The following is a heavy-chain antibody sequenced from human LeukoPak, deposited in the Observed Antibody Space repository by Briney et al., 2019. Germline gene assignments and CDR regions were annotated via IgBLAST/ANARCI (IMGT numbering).Heavy chain of an antibody. Sequence: GGSLRLSCAASGFTFSRYGMHWVRQAPGKGLEWVAVIWYDGSNKYYADSVKGRFTISRDNSKNTLYLQMNSLRAEDTAVYYCARDLGYSSGWESFDYWGQGTLVTVSS. CDR2: IWYDGSNK. V-gene: IGHV3-33*01. J-gene: IGHJ4*02. CDR1: GFTFSRYG. CDR3: ARDLGYSSGWESFDY. D-gene: IGHD6-19*01.